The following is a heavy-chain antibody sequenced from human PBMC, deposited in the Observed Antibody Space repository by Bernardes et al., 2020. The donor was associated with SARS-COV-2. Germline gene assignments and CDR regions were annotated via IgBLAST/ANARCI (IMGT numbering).Heavy chain of an antibody. J-gene: IGHJ6*02. Sequence: SESLSLTCAVSGVSISNTNYYWGWLLQPPGQGLEWIGSIYASGNSYYNPSLQRRVRASVDTSKTQFSLRLSFVTAADTAVYYCAGSSCGIDCYIGGLRSWDYGMDVWGHGTTVTVSS. V-gene: IGHV4-39*01. D-gene: IGHD2-21*02. CDR2: IYASGNS. CDR1: GVSISNTNYY. CDR3: AGSSCGIDCYIGGLRSWDYGMDV.